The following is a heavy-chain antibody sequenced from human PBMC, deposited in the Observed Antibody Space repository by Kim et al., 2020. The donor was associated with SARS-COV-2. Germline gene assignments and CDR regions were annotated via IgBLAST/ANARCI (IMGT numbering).Heavy chain of an antibody. D-gene: IGHD6-13*01. CDR3: ARGRAIAAADWFDP. CDR1: GYTFTSYD. J-gene: IGHJ5*02. CDR2: MNPNSGNT. V-gene: IGHV1-8*01. Sequence: ASVKVSCKASGYTFTSYDINWVRQATGQGLEWMGWMNPNSGNTGYAQKFQGRVTMTRNTSISTAYMELSSLRSEDTAVYYCARGRAIAAADWFDPWGQGTLVTVSS.